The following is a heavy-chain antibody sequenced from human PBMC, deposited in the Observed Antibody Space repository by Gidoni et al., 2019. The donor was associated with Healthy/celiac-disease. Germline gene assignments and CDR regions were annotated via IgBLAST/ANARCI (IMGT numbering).Heavy chain of an antibody. Sequence: QVQLVQSGAEVKKPGSSVKVSCKASGGTFSSYAISWVRQAPGQGLEWMGGIIPIFGTANYAQKFQGRVTITADESTSTAYMELSSLRSEDTAVYYCAREGGPYDFWSGYYTGMGPHYYYYGMDVWGQGTTVTVSS. V-gene: IGHV1-69*12. CDR3: AREGGPYDFWSGYYTGMGPHYYYYGMDV. CDR1: GGTFSSYA. CDR2: IIPIFGTA. J-gene: IGHJ6*02. D-gene: IGHD3-3*01.